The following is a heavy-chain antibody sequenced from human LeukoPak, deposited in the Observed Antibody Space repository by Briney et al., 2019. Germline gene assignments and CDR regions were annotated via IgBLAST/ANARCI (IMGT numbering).Heavy chain of an antibody. D-gene: IGHD6-13*01. CDR3: ARREEAACLDY. CDR1: GGXFSXXY. Sequence: DTLSLTRAVXGGXFSXXYWSWIHXPPGKXLEWIREINHSGSTNYNPSLKSRVTISVDTSKNQFSLKLSSVTAADTAVYYCARREEAACLDYWGQGTLVTVSS. V-gene: IGHV4-34*01. CDR2: INHSGST. J-gene: IGHJ4*02.